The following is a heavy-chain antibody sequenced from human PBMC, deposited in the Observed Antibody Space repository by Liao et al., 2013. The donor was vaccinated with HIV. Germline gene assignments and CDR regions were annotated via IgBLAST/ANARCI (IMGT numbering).Heavy chain of an antibody. CDR1: GGSISSYY. J-gene: IGHJ3*02. CDR3: ARGRYYDFWSGYFSPMDDAFDI. CDR2: IYYSGST. D-gene: IGHD3-3*01. Sequence: QVQLQQWGAGLLKPSETLSLTCTVSGGSISSYYWSWIRQPPGKGLEWIGYIYYSGSTNYNPSLKSRVTISVDTSKNQFSLKLSSVTAADTAVYYCARGRYYDFWSGYFSPMDDAFDIWGQGTMVTVSS. V-gene: IGHV4-59*01.